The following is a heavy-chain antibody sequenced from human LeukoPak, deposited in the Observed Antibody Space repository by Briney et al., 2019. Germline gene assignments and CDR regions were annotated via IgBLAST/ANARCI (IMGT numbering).Heavy chain of an antibody. CDR1: GYTFTSYG. J-gene: IGHJ4*02. D-gene: IGHD5-18*01. CDR2: ISAYNGNT. CDR3: ARHRRGYSYGYCFDY. Sequence: ASVKVSCKASGYTFTSYGISWVRQAPGQGLEWMGWISAYNGNTNYAQKLQGRVTMTTDTSTSTAYMELRSLRSDDTAVYYCARHRRGYSYGYCFDYWGQGTLVTVS. V-gene: IGHV1-18*01.